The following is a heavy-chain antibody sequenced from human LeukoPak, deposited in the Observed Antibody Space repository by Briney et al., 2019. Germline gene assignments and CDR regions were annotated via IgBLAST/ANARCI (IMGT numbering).Heavy chain of an antibody. CDR2: ISGSGGST. D-gene: IGHD2-2*02. CDR3: ANLGGYCSSTSCYNGY. J-gene: IGHJ4*02. V-gene: IGHV3-23*01. CDR1: GFTFSSYA. Sequence: GGSLRLSCAASGFTFSSYAMSWVRQAPGKGLEWVSAISGSGGSTYYADSVKGRFTISRDNSKNTLYLQMNSLRAEDTAVYYCANLGGYCSSTSCYNGYWGQGTLVTVSS.